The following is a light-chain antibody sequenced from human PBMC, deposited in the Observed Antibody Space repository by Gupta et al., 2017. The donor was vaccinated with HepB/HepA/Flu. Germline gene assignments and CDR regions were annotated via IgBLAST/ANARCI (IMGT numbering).Light chain of an antibody. CDR2: DTS. V-gene: IGKV3-11*01. CDR1: QILNYY. CDR3: QQRRDWPLT. J-gene: IGKJ4*01. Sequence: EIVLTQSPATLSLSPGERATLSCRASQILNYYLAWFQQRPGQAPRLLIYDTSNRATGIPARFSGSGYGTEFTLTISSLEPEDFAVYYCQQRRDWPLTFGGGTKVEIK.